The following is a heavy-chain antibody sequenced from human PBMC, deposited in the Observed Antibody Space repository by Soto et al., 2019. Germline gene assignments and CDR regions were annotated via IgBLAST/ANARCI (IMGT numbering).Heavy chain of an antibody. CDR3: VRSGDNYNLLGY. CDR2: SSNSGSFT. CDR1: GFTFSDHY. V-gene: IGHV3-11*06. Sequence: QVQLVESGGDLVKPGGSLRLSCAASGFTFSDHYMSWIRQAPGKGLEWIGYSSNSGSFTRYADSVKGRFSISRDNAKNSLYLQINSLRGDDTAIYYCVRSGDNYNLLGYWGQGTPVTVSS. J-gene: IGHJ4*02. D-gene: IGHD1-1*01.